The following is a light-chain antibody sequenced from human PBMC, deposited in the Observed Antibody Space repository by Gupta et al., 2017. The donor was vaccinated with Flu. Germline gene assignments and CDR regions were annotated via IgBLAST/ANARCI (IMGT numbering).Light chain of an antibody. CDR3: MQALHSHWCT. V-gene: IGKV2-28*01. CDR2: LGS. CDR1: QSLLHSNGYNY. J-gene: IGKJ5*01. Sequence: VLPQSPLSLPVTPGEPASISCRSSQSLLHSNGYNYLDWYLQTPGQSPQLLIYLGSNRASGVPDRVSGSGPGTDWTLTISRVEAEAVGVYYGMQALHSHWCTFGQGTRLEIK.